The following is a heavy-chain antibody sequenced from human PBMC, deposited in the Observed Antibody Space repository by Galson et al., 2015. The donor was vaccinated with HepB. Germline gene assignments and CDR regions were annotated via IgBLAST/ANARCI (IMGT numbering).Heavy chain of an antibody. V-gene: IGHV3-23*01. CDR3: AKEAEAAPGNCFDS. Sequence: SLRLSCAASGFTVSRLVMNWVRQAPGTGPEWVSAISGSGGRTYYADSVKGRFTISRGNSKNTLYLQMTSLRADDTAVYYCAKEAEAAPGNCFDSWGQGTLVTVSS. CDR1: GFTVSRLV. J-gene: IGHJ5*01. D-gene: IGHD6-13*01. CDR2: ISGSGGRT.